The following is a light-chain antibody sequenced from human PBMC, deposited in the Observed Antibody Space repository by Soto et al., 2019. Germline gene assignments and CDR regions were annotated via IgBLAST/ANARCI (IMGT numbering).Light chain of an antibody. Sequence: SYELTQPPSVSVAPGKTARTTCGGNNIRSKSVHWYQQKPGQAPVLVIYYDSDRPSGIPERFSGSNSGNTATLTISRVEAGDEADYYCQVWDSSSDHVVFGGGTKVTVL. CDR1: NIRSKS. CDR2: YDS. V-gene: IGLV3-21*04. J-gene: IGLJ2*01. CDR3: QVWDSSSDHVV.